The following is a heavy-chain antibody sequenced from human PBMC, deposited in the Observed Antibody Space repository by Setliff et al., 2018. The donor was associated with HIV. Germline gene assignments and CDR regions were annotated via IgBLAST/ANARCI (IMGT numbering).Heavy chain of an antibody. Sequence: GGSLRLSCAASGFTFSSYGIHWVRQAPGKGLEWVAFIRYTGSNKYYADSLKGRFTISRDISKNTLHLQMNSLRAEDTALYYCTTHLLYYSFFDYWGQGALVTVSS. CDR2: IRYTGSNK. CDR3: TTHLLYYSFFDY. J-gene: IGHJ4*02. V-gene: IGHV3-30*02. CDR1: GFTFSSYG. D-gene: IGHD3-10*01.